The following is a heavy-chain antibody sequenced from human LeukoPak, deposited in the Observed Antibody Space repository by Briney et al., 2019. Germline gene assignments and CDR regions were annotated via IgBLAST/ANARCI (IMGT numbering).Heavy chain of an antibody. D-gene: IGHD2-15*01. J-gene: IGHJ4*02. Sequence: PGGSLRLSCAASKFTFSTYAMTWVRQAPGKGLEWVSAISGSGGSTYYADSVKGRFTISRDNSKNTLYLQMNSLRAEDTAVYYCAKIGCSGGSCYSEVYYFDYWGQGTLVTVSS. CDR2: ISGSGGST. CDR1: KFTFSTYA. CDR3: AKIGCSGGSCYSEVYYFDY. V-gene: IGHV3-23*01.